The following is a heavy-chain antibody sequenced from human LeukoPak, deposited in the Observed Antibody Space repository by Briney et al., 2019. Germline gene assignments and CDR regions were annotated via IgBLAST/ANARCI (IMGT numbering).Heavy chain of an antibody. D-gene: IGHD3-22*01. V-gene: IGHV3-33*01. Sequence: PGRSLRLSCAASGFTFSSYGMHWVRQAPGKGLEWVAVIWYDGSNKYYADSVKGRFTISRDNSKNTLYLQMNSLRAEDTAVYYCARDLYDSSGPFDYWGQGTLVTVYS. CDR1: GFTFSSYG. J-gene: IGHJ4*02. CDR3: ARDLYDSSGPFDY. CDR2: IWYDGSNK.